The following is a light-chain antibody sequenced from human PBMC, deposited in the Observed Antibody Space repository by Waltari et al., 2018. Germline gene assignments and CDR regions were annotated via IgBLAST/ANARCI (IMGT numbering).Light chain of an antibody. CDR2: DAS. Sequence: EIVLTQSPATLSLSPGESATLSCRASQSIDIYFAWYQQRPGQAPRLLISDASYRATGIPARFRGSGSGTDFTLTISSLEPEDFAVYSCQQRSRWPLTFGGGTKVEL. CDR1: QSIDIY. J-gene: IGKJ4*01. V-gene: IGKV3-11*01. CDR3: QQRSRWPLT.